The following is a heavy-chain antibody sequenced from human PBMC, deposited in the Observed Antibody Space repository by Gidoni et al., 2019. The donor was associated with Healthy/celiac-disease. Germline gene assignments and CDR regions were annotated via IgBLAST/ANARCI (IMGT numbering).Heavy chain of an antibody. Sequence: EVQLLESGGGVIQHGGSMRLSCAASGLRSRSYDMSWVRQAPGKGLEWVSGMSGSGTSSYFADSVKGRFTISRDNSKNTLYLQMNSLRAEDTAVYYCSRLPRQVVVPATPVGYWGQGTLVTVSS. D-gene: IGHD2-15*01. V-gene: IGHV3-23*01. J-gene: IGHJ4*02. CDR2: MSGSGTSS. CDR1: GLRSRSYD. CDR3: SRLPRQVVVPATPVGY.